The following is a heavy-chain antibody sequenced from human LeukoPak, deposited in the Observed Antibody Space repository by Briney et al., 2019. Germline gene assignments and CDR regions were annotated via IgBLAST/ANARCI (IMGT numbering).Heavy chain of an antibody. J-gene: IGHJ4*02. CDR3: AKDIVGGGDDY. V-gene: IGHV3-48*04. CDR2: ISSSSSTI. Sequence: GGSLRLSCAASGFTFSSYSMNWVRQAPGKGLEWVSYISSSSSTIYYADSVRGRFTISRDNAKNSIYLQMNSLRVEDTAVYYCAKDIVGGGDDYWGQGTLVIVSS. D-gene: IGHD2-21*02. CDR1: GFTFSSYS.